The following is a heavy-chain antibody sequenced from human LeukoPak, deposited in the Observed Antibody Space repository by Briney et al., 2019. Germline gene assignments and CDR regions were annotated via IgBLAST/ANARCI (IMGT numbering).Heavy chain of an antibody. CDR2: IYYSGST. CDR1: GGSISSYY. V-gene: IGHV4-59*08. J-gene: IGHJ4*02. CDR3: ARQSSYYDILTGYFYYFDY. Sequence: SETLSLTCTVSGGSISSYYWSWIRQPPGKGLEWIGYIYYSGSTNYNPSLKSQFTISVDTSKNQFSLKLSSVTAADTAVYYCARQSSYYDILTGYFYYFDYWGQGTLVTVSS. D-gene: IGHD3-9*01.